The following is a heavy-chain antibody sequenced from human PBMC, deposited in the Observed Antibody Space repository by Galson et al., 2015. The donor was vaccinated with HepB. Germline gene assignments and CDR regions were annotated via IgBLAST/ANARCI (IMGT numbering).Heavy chain of an antibody. CDR2: INPSGGST. Sequence: SVKVACKASGYTFTSYYMHWVRQAPGQGLEWMGIINPSGGSTSYAQKFQGRVTMTRDTSTSTVYMELSSLRSEDTAVYYCAGEFSLGVVTAMDASYGMDVWGQGTTVTVSS. CDR1: GYTFTSYY. V-gene: IGHV1-46*01. D-gene: IGHD2-21*02. J-gene: IGHJ6*02. CDR3: AGEFSLGVVTAMDASYGMDV.